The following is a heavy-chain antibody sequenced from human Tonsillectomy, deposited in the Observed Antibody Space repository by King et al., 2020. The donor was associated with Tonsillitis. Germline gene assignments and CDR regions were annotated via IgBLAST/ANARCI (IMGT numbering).Heavy chain of an antibody. CDR1: GGSISSGGYY. D-gene: IGHD5-12*01. CDR3: AGYSGYDAALDY. CDR2: IYYSGST. Sequence: QLQESGPGLVKPSQTLSLTCTVSGGSISSGGYYWSWIRQHPGKGLEWIGYIYYSGSTYTNPSLMSRVPISLDTSKNQFSLKLGSVTAADTAVYYCAGYSGYDAALDYWGQGTLVTVSS. V-gene: IGHV4-31*03. J-gene: IGHJ4*02.